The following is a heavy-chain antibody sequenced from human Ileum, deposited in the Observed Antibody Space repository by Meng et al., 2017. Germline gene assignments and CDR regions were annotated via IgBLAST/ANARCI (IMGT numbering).Heavy chain of an antibody. J-gene: IGHJ4*02. CDR1: GGSISSSAYS. Sequence: HPQLQEFGSGLVTSSQTLPLTCTVSGGSISSSAYSWTWIRQPPGKGLEWIGYIYQVGSTNYNPSLKSRVTIFVDTSKNQFSLKLTSVTAADTAVYYCASSTSGPELNYWGQGTPVTVSS. D-gene: IGHD2/OR15-2a*01. CDR3: ASSTSGPELNY. V-gene: IGHV4-30-2*01. CDR2: IYQVGST.